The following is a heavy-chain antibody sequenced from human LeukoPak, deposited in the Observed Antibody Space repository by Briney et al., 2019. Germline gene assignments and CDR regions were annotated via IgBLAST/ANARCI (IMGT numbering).Heavy chain of an antibody. Sequence: GDSLKIFCEASGYSFPSYWIGWVRLMPGKGLEWMGIIYPGDSDTRYSPSFRGQVTISADKSIRTAYPQVRSLRASGTVMYFWARVDLDDGGNAQIFDYWGQGTLVTVSS. V-gene: IGHV5-51*01. D-gene: IGHD4-23*01. CDR2: IYPGDSDT. CDR1: GYSFPSYW. CDR3: ARVDLDDGGNAQIFDY. J-gene: IGHJ4*02.